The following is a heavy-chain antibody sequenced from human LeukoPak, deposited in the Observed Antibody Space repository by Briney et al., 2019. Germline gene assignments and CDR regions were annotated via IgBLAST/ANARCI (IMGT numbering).Heavy chain of an antibody. CDR2: ISSMGVST. J-gene: IGHJ6*03. CDR3: ARMPSTEIYYFYYMDV. D-gene: IGHD2-2*01. V-gene: IGHV3-23*01. CDR1: GFTFSSYT. Sequence: GGSLRLSCADSGFTFSSYTMNWVRQAPGKGLEWVSGISSMGVSTYYADSVKGRFTISRDNSKNTLYLQMASLGTEDTAVYYCARMPSTEIYYFYYMDVWGKGTTVTVSS.